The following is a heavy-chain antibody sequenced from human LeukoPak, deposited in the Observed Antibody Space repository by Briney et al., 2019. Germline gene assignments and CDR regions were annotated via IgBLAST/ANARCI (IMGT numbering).Heavy chain of an antibody. J-gene: IGHJ4*02. CDR3: TRENRPFCPFAF. V-gene: IGHV4-4*02. CDR2: ISHDGTT. D-gene: IGHD2/OR15-2a*01. CDR1: GGSIDITNY. Sequence: SETLSLTCGVSGGSIDITNYWSWVRQAPGKGLEWIGEISHDGTTNYRPSLRSRVAMSSDRANNQFSLSLTSVTAADTAVYYCTRENRPFCPFAFWGQGVLVTVSS.